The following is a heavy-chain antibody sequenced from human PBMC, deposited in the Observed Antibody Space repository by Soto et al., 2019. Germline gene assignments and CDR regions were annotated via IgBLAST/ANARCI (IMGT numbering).Heavy chain of an antibody. CDR2: ISGSGGST. V-gene: IGHV3-23*01. CDR1: GFTFSSYA. Sequence: GGSLRLSCAASGFTFSSYAMSWVRQAPGKGLEWVSAISGSGGSTYYADSVKGRFTISRDNSKNTLYLQMNSLRAEDTAVYYCAKDYSSSSGAYYYYYGMDVWGQGTTVTVSS. CDR3: AKDYSSSSGAYYYYYGMDV. D-gene: IGHD6-6*01. J-gene: IGHJ6*02.